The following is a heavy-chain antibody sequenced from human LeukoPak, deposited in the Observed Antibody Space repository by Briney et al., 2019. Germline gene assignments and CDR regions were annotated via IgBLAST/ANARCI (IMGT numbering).Heavy chain of an antibody. CDR3: AKDIGSSPVSPDY. J-gene: IGHJ4*02. Sequence: GRSLRLSCAASGFTFDDYAMHWVRQAPWKGLEWVSGISWNSGSIGYADSVKGRFTISRDNAKNSLYLQMNSLRAEDMALYYCAKDIGSSPVSPDYWGQGTLVTVSS. CDR1: GFTFDDYA. CDR2: ISWNSGSI. V-gene: IGHV3-9*03. D-gene: IGHD6-13*01.